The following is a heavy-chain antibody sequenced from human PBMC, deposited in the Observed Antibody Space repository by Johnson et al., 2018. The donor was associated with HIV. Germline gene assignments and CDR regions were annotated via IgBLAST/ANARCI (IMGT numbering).Heavy chain of an antibody. D-gene: IGHD6-19*01. V-gene: IGHV3-66*01. Sequence: VQLVESGGGLVHPGGSLRLSCTASGFTVSTNYMSWVRQAPGKGLEWVSVIYSGGSTYYADSVKGRFAISRDNSKNTLYLQMSRLRAEDTAVYYCAKLGLLAVADDAFDIWGQGTMVTVSS. CDR3: AKLGLLAVADDAFDI. J-gene: IGHJ3*02. CDR1: GFTVSTNY. CDR2: IYSGGST.